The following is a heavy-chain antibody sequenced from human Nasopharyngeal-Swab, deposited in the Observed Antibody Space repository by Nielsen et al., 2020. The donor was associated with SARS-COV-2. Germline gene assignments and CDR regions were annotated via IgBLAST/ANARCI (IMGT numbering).Heavy chain of an antibody. D-gene: IGHD6-19*01. Sequence: GESLKISCAASGFTVSSNYMSWVGQAPGKGLEWVSVIYSGGSTYYADSVKGRFTISRDNSKNTLYLQMNSLRAEDTAVYYCARSLSVLGWYLYLGQGTLVTVSS. CDR3: ARSLSVLGWYLY. J-gene: IGHJ4*02. V-gene: IGHV3-53*01. CDR2: IYSGGST. CDR1: GFTVSSNY.